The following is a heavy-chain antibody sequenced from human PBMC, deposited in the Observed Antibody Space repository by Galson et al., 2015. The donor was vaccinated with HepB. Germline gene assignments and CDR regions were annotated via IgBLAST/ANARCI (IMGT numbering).Heavy chain of an antibody. Sequence: SLRLSCAGSEFTFSANWVSWVRQTPGKGLDWVANISPDGSRKNYVESVKGRFTVSGDNARNSVYLQMSSLRAEDTAVYYCATPYGDYAPRKWYFDLWGRGTLVTVSS. CDR2: ISPDGSRK. D-gene: IGHD4-17*01. V-gene: IGHV3-7*01. J-gene: IGHJ2*01. CDR3: ATPYGDYAPRKWYFDL. CDR1: EFTFSANW.